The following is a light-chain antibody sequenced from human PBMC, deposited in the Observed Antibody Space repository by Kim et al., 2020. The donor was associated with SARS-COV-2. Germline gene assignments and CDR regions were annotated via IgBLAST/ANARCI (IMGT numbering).Light chain of an antibody. CDR3: QQYGSSPAT. CDR1: QTVTSNY. CDR2: GAS. Sequence: EIVLTQSPGTLSLSPGERATLSCRASQTVTSNYLAWYQQKPGQAPRLLIYGASSRATGISDRFSGSGSGTDFTLTISRLEPEDFAVYYCQQYGSSPATFGQGTKLEI. J-gene: IGKJ1*01. V-gene: IGKV3-20*01.